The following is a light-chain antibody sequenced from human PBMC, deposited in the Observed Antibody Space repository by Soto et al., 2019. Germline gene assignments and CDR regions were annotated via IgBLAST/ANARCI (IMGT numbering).Light chain of an antibody. CDR3: SSYTSSSTGVV. CDR2: EVS. CDR1: SSDVGGYNY. V-gene: IGLV2-14*01. Sequence: QSALTQPASVSGSPGQSITISCTGTSSDVGGYNYVSWYQQHPGKAPKLMIYEVSNRPSGVSNRFSGSKSGNTASLTISGLQAEDEAGYYCSSYTSSSTGVVFGGGTQLTVL. J-gene: IGLJ2*01.